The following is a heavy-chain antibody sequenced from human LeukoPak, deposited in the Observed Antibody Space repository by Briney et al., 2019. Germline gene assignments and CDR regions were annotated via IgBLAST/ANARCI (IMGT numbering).Heavy chain of an antibody. D-gene: IGHD3-3*01. CDR1: GFTFSSYD. J-gene: IGHJ4*02. Sequence: PGGSLRLSCAASGFTFSSYDMNWVRQAPGKGLEWVSYISSSGSTIYYADSVKGRFTISRDNAKNSLYLQMNSLRAEDTAVYYCARDYDFWSGFDYWGQGTLVTVSS. CDR2: ISSSGSTI. CDR3: ARDYDFWSGFDY. V-gene: IGHV3-48*03.